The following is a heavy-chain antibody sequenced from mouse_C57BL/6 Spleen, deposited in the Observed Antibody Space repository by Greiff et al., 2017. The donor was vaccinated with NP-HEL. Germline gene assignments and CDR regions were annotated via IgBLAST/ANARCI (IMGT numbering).Heavy chain of an antibody. CDR2: INYDGSST. V-gene: IGHV5-16*01. D-gene: IGHD2-5*01. Sequence: DVQLVESEGGLVQPGSSMKLSCTASGFTFSDYYMAWVRQVPEKGLEWVANINYDGSSTYYLDSLKSRFIISRDNAKNILYLQMSSLKSEDTATYYCARGAYYSNYEGAMDYWGQGTSVTVSS. CDR3: ARGAYYSNYEGAMDY. J-gene: IGHJ4*01. CDR1: GFTFSDYY.